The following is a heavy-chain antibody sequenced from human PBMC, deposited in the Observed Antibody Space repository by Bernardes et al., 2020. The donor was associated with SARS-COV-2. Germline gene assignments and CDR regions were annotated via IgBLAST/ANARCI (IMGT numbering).Heavy chain of an antibody. CDR1: GGPISDYY. J-gene: IGHJ4*02. CDR3: AREQWLAHYFDY. Sequence: SETLSLTCTVSGGPISDYYWTWIRQSPGKELEWIGYIDDRGSTNYNPSLKSRVTLLVDTSNNQFSLRLSSVTAADTAVYYCAREQWLAHYFDYWGQGTLVIVSS. V-gene: IGHV4-59*01. D-gene: IGHD6-19*01. CDR2: IDDRGST.